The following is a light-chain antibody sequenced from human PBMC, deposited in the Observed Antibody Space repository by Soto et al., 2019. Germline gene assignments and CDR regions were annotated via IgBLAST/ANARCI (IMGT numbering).Light chain of an antibody. V-gene: IGKV2-28*01. CDR2: LGS. Sequence: DLVMTQSPLYLPVSPGQPASISCRSSQSLLHSNGYNYLDWYLQKPGQSPQLLIYLGSNRASGVPDRFSGSGSGTDFTLEISRVEAEDVGIYYCMQALQTWTFGQGTKVEIK. J-gene: IGKJ1*01. CDR3: MQALQTWT. CDR1: QSLLHSNGYNY.